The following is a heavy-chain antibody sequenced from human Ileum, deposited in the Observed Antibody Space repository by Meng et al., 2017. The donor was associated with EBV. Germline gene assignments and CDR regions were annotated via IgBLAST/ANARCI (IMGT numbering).Heavy chain of an antibody. CDR3: AKNRINMLD. CDR2: IYYSGST. V-gene: IGHV4-59*01. Sequence: QRQESGRGLVKPSETLSLTCTVSGGSISSYYWSWIRQPPGKGLEWIGYIYYSGSTNYNPSLKSRVTMSVDTSKNQFSLKLSSVTAADTAVYYCAKNRINMLDWGQGTLVTVSS. J-gene: IGHJ4*02. D-gene: IGHD3-10*02. CDR1: GGSISSYY.